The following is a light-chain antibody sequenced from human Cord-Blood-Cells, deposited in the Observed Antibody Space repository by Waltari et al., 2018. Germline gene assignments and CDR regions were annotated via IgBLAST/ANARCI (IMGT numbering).Light chain of an antibody. J-gene: IGKJ5*01. V-gene: IGKV3-11*01. CDR2: DAS. CDR1: QSVSSY. Sequence: EIVLTQSPATLSLSPGERATLSCWASQSVSSYLAWYQQKPGQAPRLLIYDASNRATGIPARFSGSGSGTDFTLTISSLEPEDFAVYYCQQRSNWPLCTFGQGTRLEIK. CDR3: QQRSNWPLCT.